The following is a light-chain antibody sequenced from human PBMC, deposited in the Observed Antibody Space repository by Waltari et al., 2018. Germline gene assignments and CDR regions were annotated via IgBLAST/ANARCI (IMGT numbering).Light chain of an antibody. CDR1: QVISNH. Sequence: DIQLTQSPSFLSASVGDRVTITCRSSQVISNHLAWYQQKGAKAPKLLIHTASTLEGGVPSRFSGSGSGTEFALTISSLQPEDFATYYCQQRNGYPITFGQGTRLEIK. V-gene: IGKV1-9*01. CDR2: TAS. J-gene: IGKJ5*01. CDR3: QQRNGYPIT.